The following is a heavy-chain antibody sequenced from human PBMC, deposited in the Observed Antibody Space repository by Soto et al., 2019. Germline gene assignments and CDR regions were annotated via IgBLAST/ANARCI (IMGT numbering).Heavy chain of an antibody. D-gene: IGHD3-3*01. Sequence: PSETLSLTCSVSGGSIGNTSYYWGWIRQSPGKGLEWIGTIYYNGRTSYNPSLKSRVTISLDTSKNQFSLKLSSVTAADTAVYYCARVRRDFWYGYSLLVDYWGQGALVTAPQ. V-gene: IGHV4-39*01. CDR2: IYYNGRT. CDR3: ARVRRDFWYGYSLLVDY. J-gene: IGHJ4*02. CDR1: GGSIGNTSYY.